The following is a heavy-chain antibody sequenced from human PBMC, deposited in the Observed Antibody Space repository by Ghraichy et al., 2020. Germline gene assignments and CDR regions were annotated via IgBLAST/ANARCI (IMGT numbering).Heavy chain of an antibody. CDR1: GFNFRSYA. V-gene: IGHV3-23*01. D-gene: IGHD1-26*01. CDR2: ITGSSYNT. CDR3: AKTNSGSYHRSLIAK. Sequence: GESLNISCAASGFNFRSYAMTWVRQAPGKALEWVSSITGSSYNTFYVDSVKGRFTISRDNSMNTLSLQMNSLRGEDTAVYYCAKTNSGSYHRSLIAKWGKGPLVT. J-gene: IGHJ4*02.